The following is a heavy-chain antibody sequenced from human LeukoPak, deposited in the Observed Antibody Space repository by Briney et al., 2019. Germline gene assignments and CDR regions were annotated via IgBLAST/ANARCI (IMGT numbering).Heavy chain of an antibody. J-gene: IGHJ6*03. Sequence: SETLSLTCTVSGGSISSGDYYWSWIRQPPGKGLEWIGYIYYSGSTYYNPSLKSRVTISVDTSKNQFSLKLSSVTAADTAVYYCAREMTTVSYYYMDVWGKGTTLTVSS. CDR2: IYYSGST. D-gene: IGHD4-17*01. V-gene: IGHV4-30-4*08. CDR1: GGSISSGDYY. CDR3: AREMTTVSYYYMDV.